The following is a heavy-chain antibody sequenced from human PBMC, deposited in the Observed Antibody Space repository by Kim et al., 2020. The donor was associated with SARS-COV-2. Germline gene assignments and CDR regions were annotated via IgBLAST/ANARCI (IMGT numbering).Heavy chain of an antibody. V-gene: IGHV4-31*03. CDR2: IYYSGST. CDR3: ARESITMVRGHDY. CDR1: GGSISSGGYY. J-gene: IGHJ4*02. Sequence: SETLSLTCTVSGGSISSGGYYWSWIRQHPGKGLEWIGYIYYSGSTYYNPSLKSRVTISVDTSKNQFSLKLSSVTAADTAVYYCARESITMVRGHDYWGQGTLVTVSS. D-gene: IGHD3-10*01.